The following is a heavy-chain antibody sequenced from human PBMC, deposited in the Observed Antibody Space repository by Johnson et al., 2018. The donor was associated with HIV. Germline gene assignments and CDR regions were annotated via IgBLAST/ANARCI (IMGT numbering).Heavy chain of an antibody. CDR1: GFTFSSYG. V-gene: IGHV3-15*01. J-gene: IGHJ3*02. D-gene: IGHD4-17*01. CDR3: TTAVDGAPDAFDI. CDR2: IKSKTDGGTR. Sequence: VQLVESGGGVVQPGGSLRLSCAASGFTFSSYGMHWVRQAPGKGLEWVGRIKSKTDGGTRDYAAPVKGRFTISRDDSKNTLYLQMNSLKTEDTAVYYCTTAVDGAPDAFDIWGQGTMVTVSS.